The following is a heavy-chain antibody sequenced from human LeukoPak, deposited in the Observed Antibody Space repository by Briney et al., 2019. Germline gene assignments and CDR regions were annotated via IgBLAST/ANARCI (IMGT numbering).Heavy chain of an antibody. CDR1: GDSISDYY. D-gene: IGHD5-12*01. V-gene: IGHV4-59*01. J-gene: IGHJ5*02. CDR2: IYYTGSS. Sequence: SETLSLTCSVSGDSISDYYWSWIRQPPGKGLEWIGDIYYTGSSNYNPSLKSRVTISLDTSKNQFSLRLNSVTAADTAVYYCARIFQGWLFPWGQGSLVTVSS. CDR3: ARIFQGWLFP.